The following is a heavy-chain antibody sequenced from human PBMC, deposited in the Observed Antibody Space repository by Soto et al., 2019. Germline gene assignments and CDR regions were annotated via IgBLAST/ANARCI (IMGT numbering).Heavy chain of an antibody. CDR2: ISGSGVST. V-gene: IGHV3-23*01. CDR3: AKVSSSSWYAFGI. D-gene: IGHD6-13*01. Sequence: GGSLRLSCAASGFTFSSYAMSWVRQAPGKGLEWVSAISGSGVSTYYADSVKGRFTISRDNSKNTLYLQMNSLRVEDTTVYYCAKVSSSSWYAFGIWGQGTMVTVSS. J-gene: IGHJ3*02. CDR1: GFTFSSYA.